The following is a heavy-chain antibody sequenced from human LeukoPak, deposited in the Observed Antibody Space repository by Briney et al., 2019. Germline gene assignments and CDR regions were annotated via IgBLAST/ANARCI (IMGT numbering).Heavy chain of an antibody. CDR2: IYYSGST. CDR3: AREGRSCGYSN. Sequence: ASETLSLTCTVSGASISSYFWSWIRQPPGKGLEWIGYIYYSGSTNYNPSLKSRVTMSVDTSKNQFSLKLSSVTAADTAVYYCAREGRSCGYSNWGQGTLVTVSS. D-gene: IGHD5-18*01. J-gene: IGHJ4*02. V-gene: IGHV4-59*01. CDR1: GASISSYF.